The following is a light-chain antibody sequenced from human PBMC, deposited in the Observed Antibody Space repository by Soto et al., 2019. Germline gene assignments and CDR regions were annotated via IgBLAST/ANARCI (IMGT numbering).Light chain of an antibody. V-gene: IGLV2-14*01. J-gene: IGLJ3*02. CDR1: SSDVGGYNY. CDR2: DFR. CDR3: SSYTSSSTLGV. Sequence: QSVLTQPASVSGSPGKSVTISCTGTSSDVGGYNYVSWYQQHPGKAPKLMIYDFRNRPSGVSNRFSGSKSGNTASLTISGLQAEDEADYYCSSYTSSSTLGVFGGGTKLTVL.